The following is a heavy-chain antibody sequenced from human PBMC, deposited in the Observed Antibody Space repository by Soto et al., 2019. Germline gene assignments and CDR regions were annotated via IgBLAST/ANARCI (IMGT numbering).Heavy chain of an antibody. Sequence: ASVKVSCKAAGYTFTSYGISWVRQAPGQGLEWMGWISAYNGNTNYEQKLQGRVTMTTDTSTSTAYMELRSLRSDDTAVYYCARDVRAARPIYYYYGMDVWGQGTTVTVSS. D-gene: IGHD6-6*01. V-gene: IGHV1-18*01. J-gene: IGHJ6*02. CDR2: ISAYNGNT. CDR3: ARDVRAARPIYYYYGMDV. CDR1: GYTFTSYG.